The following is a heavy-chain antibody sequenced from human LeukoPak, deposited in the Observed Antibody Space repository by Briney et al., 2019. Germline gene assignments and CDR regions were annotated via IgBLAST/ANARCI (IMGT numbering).Heavy chain of an antibody. Sequence: SETLSLTCAVYGGSFSGYYWSWIRQPPGKGLEWIGEINHSGSTNYNPSLKSRVTISVDTSKNQFSLKLSSVTAADTAVYYCARSTRGYSYGDFDYWGQGTLVTVSS. CDR3: ARSTRGYSYGDFDY. CDR2: INHSGST. CDR1: GGSFSGYY. D-gene: IGHD5-18*01. V-gene: IGHV4-34*01. J-gene: IGHJ4*02.